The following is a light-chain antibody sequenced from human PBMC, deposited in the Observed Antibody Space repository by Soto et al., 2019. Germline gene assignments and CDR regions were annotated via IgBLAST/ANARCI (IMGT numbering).Light chain of an antibody. V-gene: IGKV4-1*01. Sequence: DIAMTQSPASLAVSLGERATINCKSSQSVLYSSKNKNYLAWYQQKPGQPPNLLIYWASTRESGVPDRFSGSGSGTDFTLTITSLQAEDVAVYYCQQYYTTPFTFGPGTKVDIE. J-gene: IGKJ3*01. CDR2: WAS. CDR1: QSVLYSSKNKNY. CDR3: QQYYTTPFT.